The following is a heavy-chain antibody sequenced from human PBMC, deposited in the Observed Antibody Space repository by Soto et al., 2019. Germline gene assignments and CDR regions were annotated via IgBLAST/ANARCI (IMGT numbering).Heavy chain of an antibody. D-gene: IGHD2-15*01. CDR1: GYTFSTSG. CDR2: ISTYNGDT. V-gene: IGHV1-18*01. J-gene: IGHJ6*02. Sequence: QVQLVQSGAEVRKPGASVKVSCNASGYTFSTSGMSWLRQAPGQGLEWMGWISTYNGDTNDAPKFQDRVNMTSDTYTSTVYMELRSLRSDDTAVYYCASAGAAPYYYYGMDVWGQGTRVTVSS. CDR3: ASAGAAPYYYYGMDV.